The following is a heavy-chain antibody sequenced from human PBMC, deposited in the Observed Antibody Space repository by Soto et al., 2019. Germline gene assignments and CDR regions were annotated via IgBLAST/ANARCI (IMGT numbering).Heavy chain of an antibody. V-gene: IGHV4-4*02. Sequence: QVHLQESGPGLVKPSGTLSLTCAVSGGSITTNWWCWVRQPPGKGLEWIGEIYHSGTTNYNPPLRGRVTISVDKSNNQFSLTLNSVTAADSPIYYCARHIAVPRTRGFDYWGQGNLVNVSS. D-gene: IGHD6-19*01. CDR3: ARHIAVPRTRGFDY. CDR1: GGSITTNW. CDR2: IYHSGTT. J-gene: IGHJ4*02.